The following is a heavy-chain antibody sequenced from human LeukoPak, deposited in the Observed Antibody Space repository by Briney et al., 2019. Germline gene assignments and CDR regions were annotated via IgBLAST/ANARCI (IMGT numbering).Heavy chain of an antibody. CDR2: IKQDGSEK. V-gene: IGHV3-7*01. CDR1: GFTFSSYW. Sequence: QPGGSLRLSCAAPGFTFSSYWMSWVRQAPGKGLEWVANIKQDGSEKYYVDSVKGRFTISRDNAKNSLYLQMNSLRAEDTAVYYCARENPRPGTILLYSYYMDVWGKGTTVTVSS. CDR3: ARENPRPGTILLYSYYMDV. D-gene: IGHD3-3*01. J-gene: IGHJ6*03.